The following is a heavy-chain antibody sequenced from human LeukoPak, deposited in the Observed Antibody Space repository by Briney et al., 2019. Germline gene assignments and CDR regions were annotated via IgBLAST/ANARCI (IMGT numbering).Heavy chain of an antibody. Sequence: ASVNVSCKASGYTFTSYSIHWVRQAAGQGLESVGIINPSGGTTTYTQKFQGRVTMTRDMSTSTVYMELSRLRSEDTGVYYCAREGGDTTIVKFDSWGQGTLVTVSS. CDR2: INPSGGTT. CDR3: AREGGDTTIVKFDS. V-gene: IGHV1-46*01. J-gene: IGHJ4*02. D-gene: IGHD5-18*01. CDR1: GYTFTSYS.